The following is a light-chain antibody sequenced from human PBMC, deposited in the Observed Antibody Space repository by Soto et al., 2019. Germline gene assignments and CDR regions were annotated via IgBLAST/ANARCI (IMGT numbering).Light chain of an antibody. Sequence: EIVLTQSPATLSLSPGERATLSCRASQSVSRYLAWYQQKPGQAPRLLIYDASNRATGIPARFSGSGSGTEFTLASSSLEPEDFAVYYCQQRSNWPPLTFGGGTKVEIK. CDR1: QSVSRY. CDR3: QQRSNWPPLT. V-gene: IGKV3-11*01. CDR2: DAS. J-gene: IGKJ4*01.